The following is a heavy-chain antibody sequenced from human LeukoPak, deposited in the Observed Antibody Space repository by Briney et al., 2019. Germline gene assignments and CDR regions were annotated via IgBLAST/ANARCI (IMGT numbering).Heavy chain of an antibody. J-gene: IGHJ4*02. V-gene: IGHV3-21*01. CDR1: GFTFSSCS. CDR3: ARLVPAASGGYYFDY. D-gene: IGHD2-2*01. Sequence: GGSLRLSCAASGFTFSSCSMNWVRQAPGKGLEWVSSISSSSSYIYYADSVKGRFTISRDNAKNSLYLQMNSLRAEDTAVYYCARLVPAASGGYYFDYWGQGTLVTVSS. CDR2: ISSSSSYI.